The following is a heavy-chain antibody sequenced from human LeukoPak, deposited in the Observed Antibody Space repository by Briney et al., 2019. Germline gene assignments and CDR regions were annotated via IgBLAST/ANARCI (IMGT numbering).Heavy chain of an antibody. CDR1: GGSISSGSYY. CDR3: ARDQPDSSSWGSPFDY. J-gene: IGHJ4*02. CDR2: IYTSGST. D-gene: IGHD6-13*01. V-gene: IGHV4-61*02. Sequence: SQTLSLTCTVSGGSISSGSYYWSWIRQPAGKGLEWIGRIYTSGSTNYNPSLKSRVTISVDTSKNQFSLKLSSVTDADTAVYYCARDQPDSSSWGSPFDYWGQGTLVTVSS.